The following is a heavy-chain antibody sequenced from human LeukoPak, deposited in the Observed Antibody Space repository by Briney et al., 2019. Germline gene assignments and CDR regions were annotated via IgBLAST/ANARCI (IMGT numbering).Heavy chain of an antibody. D-gene: IGHD4-17*01. CDR1: GGSISSSNW. CDR3: ARDSSYGDYFDY. CDR2: IYHSGST. J-gene: IGHJ4*02. Sequence: PSGTLSLTCAVSGGSISSSNWWSWVRQPPGKGLEWIGEIYHSGSTNYNPSLKSRVTISVDTSKNQFSLKLSSVTAADTAVYYCARDSSYGDYFDYWGQGTLVTVSS. V-gene: IGHV4-4*02.